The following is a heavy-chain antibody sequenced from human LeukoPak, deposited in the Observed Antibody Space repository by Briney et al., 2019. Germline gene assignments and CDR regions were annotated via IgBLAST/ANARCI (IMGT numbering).Heavy chain of an antibody. V-gene: IGHV3-23*01. CDR3: ARDDAVAGGFLDY. J-gene: IGHJ4*02. Sequence: GGSLRLSCAASGFTFSNYGMTWVRQAPGKGLEWLSFISGGADGIYYADSVKGRFAISRDNSKNTLYLQMNSLRAADTAVYYCARDDAVAGGFLDYWGQGTLVTVSS. D-gene: IGHD6-19*01. CDR2: ISGGADGI. CDR1: GFTFSNYG.